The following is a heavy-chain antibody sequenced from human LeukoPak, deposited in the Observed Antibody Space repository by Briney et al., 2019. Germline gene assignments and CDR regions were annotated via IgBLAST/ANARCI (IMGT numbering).Heavy chain of an antibody. CDR2: INPSGGST. J-gene: IGHJ4*02. Sequence: ASVKVSCKASGYTFTSYGISWVRQAPGQGLEWMGIINPSGGSTSYAQKFQGRVTMTRDTSTSTVYMELSSLRSEDTAVYYCARDHCSGGSCPAYYFDYWGQGTLVTVSS. CDR3: ARDHCSGGSCPAYYFDY. V-gene: IGHV1-46*01. CDR1: GYTFTSYG. D-gene: IGHD2-15*01.